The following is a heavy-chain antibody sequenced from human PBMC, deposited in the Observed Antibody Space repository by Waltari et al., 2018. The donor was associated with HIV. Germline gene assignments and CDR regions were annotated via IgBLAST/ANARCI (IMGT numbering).Heavy chain of an antibody. CDR2: IYWNDDK. CDR3: AHMVGGIAVAGTILRFDP. D-gene: IGHD6-19*01. J-gene: IGHJ5*02. V-gene: IGHV2-5*01. Sequence: QITLKESGPTLVKPTQTLTLPCTFSGFSLSTRGVGVGWIRQPPGKALEWLALIYWNDDKRYSPSLKSRLTITKDTSKNQVVLTMTNMDPVDTATYYCAHMVGGIAVAGTILRFDPWGQGTLVTVSS. CDR1: GFSLSTRGVG.